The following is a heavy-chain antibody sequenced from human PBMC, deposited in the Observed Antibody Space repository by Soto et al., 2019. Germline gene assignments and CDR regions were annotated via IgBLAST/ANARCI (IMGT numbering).Heavy chain of an antibody. V-gene: IGHV4-39*01. CDR1: GGSISSSSYH. J-gene: IGHJ6*02. D-gene: IGHD2-15*01. CDR2: IYYSGKT. Sequence: QLQLQESGPGLVKPSETLSLTCTVSGGSISSSSYHWGWIRQPPGKGLEWIGSIYYSGKTYYNPSLKSRVTLSLDTSNTQFSLKLSSVTAADTAVYYCARGGYCSGGSCAYMGHYYYYGMDVWGQGTTVTVSS. CDR3: ARGGYCSGGSCAYMGHYYYYGMDV.